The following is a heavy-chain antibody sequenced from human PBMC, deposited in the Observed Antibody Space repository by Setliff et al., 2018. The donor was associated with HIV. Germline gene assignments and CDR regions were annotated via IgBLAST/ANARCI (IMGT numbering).Heavy chain of an antibody. CDR2: IGPYNGRT. CDR1: GYMFIAYG. V-gene: IGHV1-18*01. CDR3: ARVPSQGPYYYDSSGYSPFDY. Sequence: ASVKVSCKTSGYMFIAYGMSWVRRAPGQGLEWMGWIGPYNGRTEYAQKLQGGVTMTTDTSTSTAYMELRSLRSDDTAVYYCARVPSQGPYYYDSSGYSPFDYWGQGTLVTVSS. J-gene: IGHJ4*02. D-gene: IGHD3-22*01.